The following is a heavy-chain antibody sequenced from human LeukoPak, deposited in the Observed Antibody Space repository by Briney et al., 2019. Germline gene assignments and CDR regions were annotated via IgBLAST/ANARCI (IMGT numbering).Heavy chain of an antibody. V-gene: IGHV3-21*01. Sequence: PGGSPSLSCAASGFTSSRYSMNWVRQAPGKGLEWVSSISSSSSSIYYADSVKGRFTISRDNAKNSLFLQMISLRAEDTAVYYCARVSEYSSSVAPTYYYGMDVWGQGTTVTVSS. CDR1: GFTSSRYS. D-gene: IGHD6-6*01. J-gene: IGHJ6*02. CDR3: ARVSEYSSSVAPTYYYGMDV. CDR2: ISSSSSSI.